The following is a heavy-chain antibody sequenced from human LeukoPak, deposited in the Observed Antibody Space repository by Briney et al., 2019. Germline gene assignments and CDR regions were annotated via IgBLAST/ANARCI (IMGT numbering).Heavy chain of an antibody. D-gene: IGHD3-22*01. CDR1: GYTFTSYY. CDR2: INPSGGST. CDR3: ATDRGTYYDSSGYYY. Sequence: ASVKVSCKASGYTFTSYYMHWVRQAPGQGLEWMGIINPSGGSTNYAQKFQGRVTMTEDTSTDTAYMELSSLRSEDTAVYYCATDRGTYYDSSGYYYWGQGTLVTVSS. V-gene: IGHV1-46*01. J-gene: IGHJ4*02.